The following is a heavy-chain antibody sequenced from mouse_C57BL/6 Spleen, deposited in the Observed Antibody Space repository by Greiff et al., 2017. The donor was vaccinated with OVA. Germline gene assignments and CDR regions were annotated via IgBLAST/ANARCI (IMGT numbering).Heavy chain of an antibody. V-gene: IGHV1-82*01. Sequence: VQLVESGPELVKPGASVKISCKASGYAFSSSWMNWVKQRPGKGLEWIGRIYPGDGDTNYNGKFKGKATLTADKSSSTAYMQLSSLTSEDSAVYFCARTSTTVADYWGQGTTLTVSS. D-gene: IGHD1-1*01. CDR1: GYAFSSSW. J-gene: IGHJ2*01. CDR2: IYPGDGDT. CDR3: ARTSTTVADY.